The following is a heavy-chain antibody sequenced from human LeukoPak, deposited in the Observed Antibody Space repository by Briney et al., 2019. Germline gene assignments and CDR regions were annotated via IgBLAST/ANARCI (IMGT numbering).Heavy chain of an antibody. CDR1: GFTFSSYG. D-gene: IGHD3-10*01. Sequence: GGSLRLSCAASGFTFSSYGMHWVRQAPGQGLEWMGIINPSGGSTSYAQKFQGRVTMTGDTSTNTVCMELSSLRSEDTAMYYCAREWVHCTYGSPPIDYWGQGTLVTVSS. CDR3: AREWVHCTYGSPPIDY. J-gene: IGHJ4*02. V-gene: IGHV1-46*01. CDR2: INPSGGST.